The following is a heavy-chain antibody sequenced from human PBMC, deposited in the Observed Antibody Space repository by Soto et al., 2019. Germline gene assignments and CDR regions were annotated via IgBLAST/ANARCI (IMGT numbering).Heavy chain of an antibody. V-gene: IGHV4-31*03. CDR3: ARQRDGYNYRYFDY. J-gene: IGHJ4*02. D-gene: IGHD5-12*01. CDR1: GGSISSGGYY. CDR2: IYYSGST. Sequence: QVQLQESGPGLVKPSQTLSLTCTISGGSISSGGYYWSWIRQHPGKGLEWIGYIYYSGSTYYNPSLKSRVTISVDTSRNQFSLKVLAVTAADTAVYDCARQRDGYNYRYFDYWGQGTLVTVSS.